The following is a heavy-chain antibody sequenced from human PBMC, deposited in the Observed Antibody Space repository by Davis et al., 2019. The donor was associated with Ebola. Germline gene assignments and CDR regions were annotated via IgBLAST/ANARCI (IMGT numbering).Heavy chain of an antibody. Sequence: SCAASGFMFENYGMHWVRQVPGKGLEWVSGINWNSGGIGYGDTLKGRFAISRDNAKYSLYLEVNSLRPEDTAVYYCARDRGRNYYGSGIPFDYWGQGTLVTVSS. CDR1: GFMFENYG. CDR2: INWNSGGI. J-gene: IGHJ4*02. V-gene: IGHV3-9*01. CDR3: ARDRGRNYYGSGIPFDY. D-gene: IGHD3-10*01.